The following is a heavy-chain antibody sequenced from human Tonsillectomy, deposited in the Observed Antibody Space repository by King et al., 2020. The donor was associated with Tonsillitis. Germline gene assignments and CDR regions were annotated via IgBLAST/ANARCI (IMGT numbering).Heavy chain of an antibody. D-gene: IGHD6-19*01. CDR3: ARAGYGSAWSFDF. J-gene: IGHJ4*02. Sequence: VQLQESGPGLVKPSETLSLTCAVPGYSISSGYYWGWIRQPPGKGLEWIGYSYQTGTAYYTPSLKGRVTISVETPKHQFFLRLSSVTAADTAIYYCARAGYGSAWSFDFWGQGTLVTVSS. CDR2: SYQTGTA. CDR1: GYSISSGYY. V-gene: IGHV4-38-2*01.